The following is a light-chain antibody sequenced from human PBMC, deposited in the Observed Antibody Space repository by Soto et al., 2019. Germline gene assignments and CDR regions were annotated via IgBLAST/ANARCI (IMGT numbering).Light chain of an antibody. J-gene: IGKJ2*01. Sequence: AIRMTQSPSSFSASPGDRVTLTCRASQGISSYLAWYQQKPGKAPKLLIYAASTLESGVPSRFSGSGSGTEFTLTISCLQSEDFATYYCQQYYSYPFTFGEGTKLEIK. CDR3: QQYYSYPFT. CDR1: QGISSY. CDR2: AAS. V-gene: IGKV1-8*01.